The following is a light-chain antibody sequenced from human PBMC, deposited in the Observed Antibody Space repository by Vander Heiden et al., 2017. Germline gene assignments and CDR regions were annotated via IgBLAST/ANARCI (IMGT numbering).Light chain of an antibody. CDR3: SSYTSSSLV. V-gene: IGLV2-14*03. Sequence: QSALTQPASVSGSPGQSITISCTATSSDVGGYNYVSWYQQHPGKAPKLMIYDVSNRPSGVSNRFSGSKSGNTASLTISGLQAEDEADYYCSSYTSSSLVFGTGTKVTVL. CDR1: SSDVGGYNY. CDR2: DVS. J-gene: IGLJ1*01.